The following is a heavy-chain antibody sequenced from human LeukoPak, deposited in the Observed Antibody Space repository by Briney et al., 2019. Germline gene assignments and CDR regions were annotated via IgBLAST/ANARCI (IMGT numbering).Heavy chain of an antibody. D-gene: IGHD3-3*01. CDR2: IYTSGGT. CDR3: ARQSGDFWSGYYLDY. J-gene: IGHJ4*02. V-gene: IGHV4-4*09. Sequence: SETLSLTCTVSGGSISSYYWSWIRQPPGKGLEWIGYIYTSGGTNYNPSLKSRVTISVDTSKNQFSLKLSSVTAADTAVYYCARQSGDFWSGYYLDYWGQGTLVTVSS. CDR1: GGSISSYY.